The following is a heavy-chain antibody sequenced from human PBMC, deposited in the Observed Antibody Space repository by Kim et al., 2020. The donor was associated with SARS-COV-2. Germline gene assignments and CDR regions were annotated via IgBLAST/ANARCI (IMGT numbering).Heavy chain of an antibody. D-gene: IGHD3-22*01. Sequence: SETLSLTCTVSGGSISSYYWSWIRQPPGKGLEWIGYIYYSGSTNYNPSLKSRVTISVDTSKNQFSLKLSSVTAADTAVYYCARRGYYYDSSGYWEFDYWGQGTLVTVSS. V-gene: IGHV4-59*08. J-gene: IGHJ4*02. CDR1: GGSISSYY. CDR3: ARRGYYYDSSGYWEFDY. CDR2: IYYSGST.